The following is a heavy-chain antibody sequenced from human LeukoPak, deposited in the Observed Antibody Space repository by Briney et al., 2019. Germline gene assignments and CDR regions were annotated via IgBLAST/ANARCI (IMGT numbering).Heavy chain of an antibody. CDR1: GGSISSNSYY. V-gene: IGHV4-39*01. D-gene: IGHD6-13*01. J-gene: IGHJ4*02. CDR3: ARATGSIAAATSYYFDY. CDR2: NYYIGST. Sequence: SETLSLTCTVSGGSISSNSYYWGWIRQPPGKGLEWIGSNYYIGSTYYNPSLKSRVTISVATSKNQFSLKLSSVTAADTAVYYCARATGSIAAATSYYFDYWGQGTLVTVSS.